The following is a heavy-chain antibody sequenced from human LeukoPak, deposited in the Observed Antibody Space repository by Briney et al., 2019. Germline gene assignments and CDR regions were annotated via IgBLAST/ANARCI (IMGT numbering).Heavy chain of an antibody. CDR2: IRYDGSNK. V-gene: IGHV3-30*02. CDR3: AKEHDLWHEEGNWFDP. Sequence: RPGGSLRLSCAASGFTFSTYGMHWVRQAPGKGLEWVAFIRYDGSNKYYADSVKGRFTVSRDNSKNTLYLQMNSLRAEDTAVYYCAKEHDLWHEEGNWFDPWGQGTLVTVSS. D-gene: IGHD3-3*01. CDR1: GFTFSTYG. J-gene: IGHJ5*02.